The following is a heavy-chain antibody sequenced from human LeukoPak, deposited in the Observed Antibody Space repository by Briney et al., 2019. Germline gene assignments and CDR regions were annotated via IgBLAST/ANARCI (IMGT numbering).Heavy chain of an antibody. CDR3: ARVNIAGGFDY. CDR1: GGSISSYY. Sequence: SSETLSLTCTVSGGSISSYYWSWIRQPPGKGLEWIGYIYYSGSTNYNPSLKSRVTISVDTSKNQFSLKLSSVTAADTAVYYCARVNIAGGFDYWGQGTLVTVSS. CDR2: IYYSGST. D-gene: IGHD2/OR15-2a*01. J-gene: IGHJ4*02. V-gene: IGHV4-59*01.